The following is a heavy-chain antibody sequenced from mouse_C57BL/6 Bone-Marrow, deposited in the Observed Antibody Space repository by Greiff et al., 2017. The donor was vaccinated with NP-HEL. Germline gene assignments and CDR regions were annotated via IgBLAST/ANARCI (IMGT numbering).Heavy chain of an antibody. CDR1: GFTFRDYG. Sequence: EVKLVESGGGLVKPGGSLKLSCAASGFTFRDYGMHWVRQAPEKGLEWVAYISSGSSTIYYADTVKGRFTISRDNAKNTLFLQMTSLRSEDTAMYYCARYGYADYWGQGTTLTVSS. J-gene: IGHJ2*01. CDR2: ISSGSSTI. V-gene: IGHV5-17*01. D-gene: IGHD2-2*01. CDR3: ARYGYADY.